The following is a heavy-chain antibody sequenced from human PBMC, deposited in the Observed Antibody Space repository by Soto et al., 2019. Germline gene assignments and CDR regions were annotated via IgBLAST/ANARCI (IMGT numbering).Heavy chain of an antibody. J-gene: IGHJ6*02. Sequence: GESLKISCKGSGYSFTSYWISWVRQMPGKCLEWMGRIDPSDSYTNYSPSFQGHVTISADKSISTAYLQWSSLKASDTAMYYCARRHIVVVPAAIENYYYGMDVWGQGXTVTVSS. CDR3: ARRHIVVVPAAIENYYYGMDV. CDR2: IDPSDSYT. V-gene: IGHV5-10-1*01. CDR1: GYSFTSYW. D-gene: IGHD2-2*02.